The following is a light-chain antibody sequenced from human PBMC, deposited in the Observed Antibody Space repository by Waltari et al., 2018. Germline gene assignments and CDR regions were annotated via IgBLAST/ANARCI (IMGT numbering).Light chain of an antibody. CDR2: TAS. V-gene: IGKV1-39*01. CDR1: QTITSH. J-gene: IGKJ2*01. Sequence: DIQMTQAPSSLSASVGDRVTITCRASQTITSHLNWFQQQPGRAPKLLIHTASSLQSGVPSRFSGSGSETQFTLTISSLQPEDFATYFCQQSYITPYTFGQGTKVEIK. CDR3: QQSYITPYT.